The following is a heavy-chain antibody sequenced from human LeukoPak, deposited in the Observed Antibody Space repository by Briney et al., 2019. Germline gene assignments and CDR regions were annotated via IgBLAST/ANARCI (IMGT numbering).Heavy chain of an antibody. CDR2: INPSGGIT. CDR3: ARSRGSGSYYKYYYYYYMDV. Sequence: ASVKVSCKASGYTFTSYYMHWVRQAPGQGLEWMGIINPSGGITSYAQKFQGRVTMTRDTSTSTVYMELSSLRSEDTAVYYWARSRGSGSYYKYYYYYYMDVWGKGTTVTISS. CDR1: GYTFTSYY. V-gene: IGHV1-46*01. J-gene: IGHJ6*03. D-gene: IGHD3-10*01.